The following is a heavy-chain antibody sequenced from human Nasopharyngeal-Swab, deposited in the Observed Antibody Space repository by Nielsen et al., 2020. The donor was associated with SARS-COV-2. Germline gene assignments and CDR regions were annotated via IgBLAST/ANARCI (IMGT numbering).Heavy chain of an antibody. Sequence: SETLSLTCTVTGGSISSTFYYWSWIRRPAGRGLEWFGRIHTTGSTNYNPSLKSRVTISVGTSKNLLFLKLTSVTAADTAVYYCARYTNGRMDYWGQGTLVTVSS. J-gene: IGHJ4*02. CDR2: IHTTGST. V-gene: IGHV4-61*02. CDR1: GGSISSTFYY. CDR3: ARYTNGRMDY. D-gene: IGHD2-8*01.